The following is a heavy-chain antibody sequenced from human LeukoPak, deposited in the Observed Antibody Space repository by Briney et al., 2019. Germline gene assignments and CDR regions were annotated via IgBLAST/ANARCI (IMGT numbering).Heavy chain of an antibody. Sequence: TPSETLSLTCTVSGGSISSYYWSWIRQPPGKGLEWIGYIYYSGSTNYNPSLKSRVTISVDTSKNQFSLKLSSVTAADTAVYYCARVLSYDFWSGYYTFDPWGQGTLVTVSS. V-gene: IGHV4-59*01. CDR3: ARVLSYDFWSGYYTFDP. J-gene: IGHJ5*02. CDR1: GGSISSYY. CDR2: IYYSGST. D-gene: IGHD3-3*01.